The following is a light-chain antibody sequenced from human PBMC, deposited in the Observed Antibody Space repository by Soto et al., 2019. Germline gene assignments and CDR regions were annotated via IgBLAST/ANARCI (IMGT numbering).Light chain of an antibody. CDR3: SSYTSSSTPYV. CDR1: SSDVGGYNY. CDR2: EVS. V-gene: IGLV2-14*01. Sequence: QSALTQPASVSGSPGQSITISCTGTSSDVGGYNYVSWYQQHPGKAPKLIIYEVSNRPSGVSNRFSGSKSGNTASLTISGLQAEDEADYYGSSYTSSSTPYVFETGTKLTVL. J-gene: IGLJ1*01.